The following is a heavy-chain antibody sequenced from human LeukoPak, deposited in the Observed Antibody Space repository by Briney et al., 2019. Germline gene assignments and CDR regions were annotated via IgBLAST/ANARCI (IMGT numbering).Heavy chain of an antibody. V-gene: IGHV1-18*01. J-gene: IGHJ4*02. CDR1: GYTFTSYG. CDR2: ISAYNGNT. D-gene: IGHD6-13*01. CDR3: ARDGPIAAAGLIDY. Sequence: ASVKVSCKASGYTFTSYGISWVRQAPGRGLEWMGWISAYNGNTNYAQKLQGRVTMTTDTSTSTAYMELRSLRSDDTTVYYCARDGPIAAAGLIDYWGQGTLVTVSS.